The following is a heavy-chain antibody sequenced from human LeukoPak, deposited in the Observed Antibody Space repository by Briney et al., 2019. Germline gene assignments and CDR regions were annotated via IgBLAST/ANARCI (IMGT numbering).Heavy chain of an antibody. V-gene: IGHV3-48*03. D-gene: IGHD4-17*01. Sequence: PAGGSLRLSCAASGFTFSSYEMNWVRQAPGKGLEWVSYISSSGSTIYYADSVKGRFTISRDNAKTSLYLQMNSLRAEDTAVYYCARDRLIYGDYGDAFDIWGQGTMVTVSS. J-gene: IGHJ3*02. CDR1: GFTFSSYE. CDR2: ISSSGSTI. CDR3: ARDRLIYGDYGDAFDI.